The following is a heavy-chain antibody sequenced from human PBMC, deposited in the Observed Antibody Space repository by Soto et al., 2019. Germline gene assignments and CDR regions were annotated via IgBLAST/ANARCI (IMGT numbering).Heavy chain of an antibody. CDR2: IYPGDSDT. V-gene: IGHV5-51*01. CDR3: ARTTFWSGYDNWFDP. D-gene: IGHD3-3*01. CDR1: GYSFTSYW. Sequence: GESLKISCNGSGYSFTSYWIGWVRQMPGKGLEWMGIIYPGDSDTRYSPSFQGQVTISADKSISTAYLQWSSLKASDTAMYYCARTTFWSGYDNWFDPWGQGTLVTVSS. J-gene: IGHJ5*02.